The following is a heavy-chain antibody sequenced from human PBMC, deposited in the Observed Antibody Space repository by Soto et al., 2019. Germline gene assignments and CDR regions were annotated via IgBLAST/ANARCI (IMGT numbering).Heavy chain of an antibody. CDR2: IHNSDT. D-gene: IGHD1-1*01. CDR3: AQDQLYADHPCTDAFDI. Sequence: EEQLLESGGGLVQPGGSLRISCAASGCTFTTYAMSWVRQAPGKGLEWVSGIHNSDTYYADSVKGRFTISRDNSMNTVYRQMNILRAEDTAVYYCAQDQLYADHPCTDAFDIRGQATMVTVSS. V-gene: IGHV3-23*05. CDR1: GCTFTTYA. J-gene: IGHJ3*02.